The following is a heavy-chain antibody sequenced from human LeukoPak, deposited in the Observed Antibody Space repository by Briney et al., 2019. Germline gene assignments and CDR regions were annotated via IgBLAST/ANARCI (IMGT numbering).Heavy chain of an antibody. D-gene: IGHD4-17*01. CDR3: ARDYGETWGNWFDY. CDR1: GYTFTGYY. J-gene: IGHJ4*02. V-gene: IGHV1-2*02. CDR2: INPNSGGT. Sequence: ASVKVSCKASGYTFTGYYMHWVRQAPGQGLEWMGWINPNSGGTNYAQKFQGRVTMTRDTSISTAYMELSRLRSDDTAVYYCARDYGETWGNWFDYWGQGTLVTVSS.